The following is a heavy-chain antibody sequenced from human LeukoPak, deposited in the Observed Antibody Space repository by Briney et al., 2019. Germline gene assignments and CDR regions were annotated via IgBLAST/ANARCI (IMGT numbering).Heavy chain of an antibody. CDR1: GFTFSDYY. CDR2: IYSGGST. J-gene: IGHJ4*02. Sequence: GGSLRLSCAASGFTFSDYYMSRVRQAPGKGLEWVSVIYSGGSTYYADSVKGRFTISRDNSKNTLYLQMNSLRAEDTAVYYCARTSIAAAGTYYFDYWGQGTLVTVSS. D-gene: IGHD6-13*01. CDR3: ARTSIAAAGTYYFDY. V-gene: IGHV3-53*01.